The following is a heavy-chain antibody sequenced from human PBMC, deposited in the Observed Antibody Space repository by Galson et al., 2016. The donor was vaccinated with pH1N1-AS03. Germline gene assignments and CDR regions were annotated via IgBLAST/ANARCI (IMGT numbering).Heavy chain of an antibody. J-gene: IGHJ6*02. CDR1: GGSISTGDIY. CDR2: IYYSGST. V-gene: IGHV4-30-4*01. CDR3: ARGSPYYYYSMDV. Sequence: LSLTCTVSGGSISTGDIYWNWLRQPPGKGLEWIGYIYYSGSTYNNPSLKSRANISLDTSKNEFSLKLSSVSAADTAVYYCARGSPYYYYSMDVWGQGTTVTVSS.